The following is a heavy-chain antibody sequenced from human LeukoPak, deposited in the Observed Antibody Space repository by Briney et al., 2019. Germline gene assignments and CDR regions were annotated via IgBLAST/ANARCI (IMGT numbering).Heavy chain of an antibody. Sequence: GGSLRLSCAASGLTFSSDWMHWVRQAPGEGLERVSVISGSGGSTYYADSVKGRFTISRDNSKNTLYLQMNSLRAEDTAVYYCAKESAYCGSDCRSLSDYWGQGTLVTVSS. J-gene: IGHJ4*02. CDR2: ISGSGGST. D-gene: IGHD2-21*02. CDR3: AKESAYCGSDCRSLSDY. CDR1: GLTFSSDW. V-gene: IGHV3-23*01.